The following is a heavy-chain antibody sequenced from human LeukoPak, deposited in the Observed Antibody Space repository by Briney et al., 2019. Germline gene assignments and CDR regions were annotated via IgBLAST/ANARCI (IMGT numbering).Heavy chain of an antibody. CDR2: ISAYNGNT. CDR1: GYTFTSYG. Sequence: GASVKVSCKASGYTFTSYGISWVRQAPGQGLEWMGWISAYNGNTNYAQKLQGRVTMTTDTSTSTAYMELRSLRSDDTAVYYCARVLAVGTMVRGSADYWGQGTLVTVSS. V-gene: IGHV1-18*01. D-gene: IGHD3-10*01. CDR3: ARVLAVGTMVRGSADY. J-gene: IGHJ4*02.